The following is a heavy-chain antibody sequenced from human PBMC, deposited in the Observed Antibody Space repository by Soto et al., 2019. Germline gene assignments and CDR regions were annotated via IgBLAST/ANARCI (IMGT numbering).Heavy chain of an antibody. CDR2: IYSGGST. V-gene: IGHV3-66*01. CDR1: GFTVSSNY. CDR3: ASGTAGRGYSGARDRHYYYMDV. J-gene: IGHJ6*03. Sequence: GGSLRLSCAASGFTVSSNYMSWVRQAPGKGLEWVSVIYSGGSTYYADSVKGRFTISRDNSKNTLYLQMNSLRAEDTAVYYCASGTAGRGYSGARDRHYYYMDVWGKGTTVTVSS. D-gene: IGHD5-12*01.